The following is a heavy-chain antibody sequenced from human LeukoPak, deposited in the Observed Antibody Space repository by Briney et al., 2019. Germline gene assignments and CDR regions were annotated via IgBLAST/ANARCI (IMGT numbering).Heavy chain of an antibody. CDR3: TRGIMGSYYFDL. CDR1: GWTFSGYY. J-gene: IGHJ2*01. CDR2: IHYAGST. V-gene: IGHV4-34*01. D-gene: IGHD3-16*01. Sequence: AETLCLSCAAFGWTFSGYYWSWVRQPPGKGLEWIGEIHYAGSTSYKPSLRSRATISGDTSDNHFSLKLNSVTAADTAVYYCTRGIMGSYYFDLWGRGTLGTVSS.